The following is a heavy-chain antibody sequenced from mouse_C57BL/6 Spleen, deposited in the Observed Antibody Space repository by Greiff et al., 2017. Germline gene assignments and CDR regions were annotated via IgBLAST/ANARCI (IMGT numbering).Heavy chain of an antibody. CDR1: GYSFTDYN. Sequence: VQLQQSGPELVKPGASVKISCKASGYSFTDYNMNWVKQSNGKSLEWIGVINPNYGTTSYNQKFKGKATLTVDQSSSTAYMHLNSLTSEDSAVYYCARPFYYDYHYYAMDYWGQGTSVTVSS. D-gene: IGHD2-4*01. J-gene: IGHJ4*01. V-gene: IGHV1-39*01. CDR2: INPNYGTT. CDR3: ARPFYYDYHYYAMDY.